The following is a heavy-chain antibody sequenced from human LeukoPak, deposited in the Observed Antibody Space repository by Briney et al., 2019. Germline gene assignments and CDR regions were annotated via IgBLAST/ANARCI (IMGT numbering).Heavy chain of an antibody. CDR1: GGSLSSSSYY. V-gene: IGHV4-39*01. CDR2: MSYSGST. CDR3: ARFYTTSQYGSGYMDV. Sequence: LETLSLTCTVSGGSLSSSSYYWGWIRQPPGKGLEWIGSMSYSGSTYYNPSLKSRVTIAVDTSKTQFSLKLSSVTAADTAVYYCARFYTTSQYGSGYMDVWGKGTTVTVSS. J-gene: IGHJ6*03. D-gene: IGHD3-10*01.